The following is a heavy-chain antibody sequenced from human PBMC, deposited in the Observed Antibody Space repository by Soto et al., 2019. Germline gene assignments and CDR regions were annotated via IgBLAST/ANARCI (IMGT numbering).Heavy chain of an antibody. CDR1: GFTFSSYA. D-gene: IGHD1-1*01. CDR3: AKAIGISRTGPDS. V-gene: IGHV3-23*01. Sequence: EVQLLESGGGLVQPGGSLRLSCAASGFTFSSYAMSWVRQAPGKGLQWVSGTSANGGGTYYTDSVKGRFTISRDNSKNTLYLQMNSLRAEDTAVYYCAKAIGISRTGPDSRGQGTLVTVSS. CDR2: TSANGGGT. J-gene: IGHJ4*02.